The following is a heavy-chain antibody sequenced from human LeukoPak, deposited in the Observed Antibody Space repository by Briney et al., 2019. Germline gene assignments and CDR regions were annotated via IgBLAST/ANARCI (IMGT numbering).Heavy chain of an antibody. Sequence: PSETLSLTCTVSGGSISSYYWSWIRQPPGKGLEWIGYIYHSGSTYYNPSLKSRVTISVDTSKNQFSLKLNSVTAADTALYYCARGGGGYTLYSFDYWGQGALVTVSS. V-gene: IGHV4-59*04. J-gene: IGHJ4*02. CDR2: IYHSGST. CDR3: ARGGGGYTLYSFDY. CDR1: GGSISSYY. D-gene: IGHD3-22*01.